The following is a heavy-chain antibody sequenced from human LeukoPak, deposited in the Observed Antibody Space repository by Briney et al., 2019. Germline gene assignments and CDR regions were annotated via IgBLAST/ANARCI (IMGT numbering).Heavy chain of an antibody. CDR1: GGSISSSSYY. J-gene: IGHJ3*02. V-gene: IGHV4-39*01. Sequence: SETLSLTCTVSGGSISSSSYYWGWIRQPPGKGLEWIGSIYYSGSTYYNPSLKSRVTISVDTSKNQFSLKLSSVTAADTAVYYCARHASGYCSSTSCSGDAFDIWGQGTMVTVSS. D-gene: IGHD2-2*01. CDR3: ARHASGYCSSTSCSGDAFDI. CDR2: IYYSGST.